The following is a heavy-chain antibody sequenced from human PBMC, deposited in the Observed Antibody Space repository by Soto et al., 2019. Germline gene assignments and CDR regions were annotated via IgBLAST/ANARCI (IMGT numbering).Heavy chain of an antibody. CDR2: IIPIFGTA. CDR1: GGTFSSYA. CDR3: ARPTRYYYDSSGQSAWFDP. J-gene: IGHJ5*02. V-gene: IGHV1-69*12. Sequence: QVQLVQSGAEVKKPGSSVKVSCKASGGTFSSYAISWVRQAPGQGLEWMGGIIPIFGTANYAQKFQGRVTITADESTSTAYMEMSCLRSEDTAVYYCARPTRYYYDSSGQSAWFDPWGQGTLVTVSS. D-gene: IGHD3-22*01.